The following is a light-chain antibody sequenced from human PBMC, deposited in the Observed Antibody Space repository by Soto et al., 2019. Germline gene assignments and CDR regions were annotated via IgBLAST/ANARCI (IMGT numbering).Light chain of an antibody. CDR1: QSVSNNY. CDR2: GAS. Sequence: EIVLTQSPVTLSLSPGERATLSCRASQSVSNNYLAWYQQKPGQAPRLLIYGASRRATGIPDRFTGSGSGTDFTLTISRLEPEDFAVYYCQQYVSSPWAFGQGTKVDIK. J-gene: IGKJ1*01. V-gene: IGKV3-20*01. CDR3: QQYVSSPWA.